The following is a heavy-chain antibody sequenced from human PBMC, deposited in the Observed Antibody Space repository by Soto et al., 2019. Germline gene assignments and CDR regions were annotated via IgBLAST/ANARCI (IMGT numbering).Heavy chain of an antibody. CDR3: ASHLGYCSGGSCYPKAGAPSWFDP. D-gene: IGHD2-15*01. CDR1: GGSISSSSYY. Sequence: SETLSLTCTVSGGSISSSSYYWGWIRQPPGKGLEWIGGIYYSGSTYYNPSLKSRVTISVDASKNQFSLKLSSVTAADAAVYYCASHLGYCSGGSCYPKAGAPSWFDPWGQGTLVTVSS. CDR2: IYYSGST. J-gene: IGHJ5*02. V-gene: IGHV4-39*01.